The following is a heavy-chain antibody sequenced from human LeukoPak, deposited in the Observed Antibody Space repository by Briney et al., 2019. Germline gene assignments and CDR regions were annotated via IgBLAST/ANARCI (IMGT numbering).Heavy chain of an antibody. CDR3: AGATKWLAHDF. CDR2: IFDAGRA. J-gene: IGHJ4*02. V-gene: IGHV3-53*01. CDR1: GFTVSDTY. D-gene: IGHD6-19*01. Sequence: GGSLRHSCAASGFTVSDTYMSWVRQTAGKGWEWVSTIFDAGRATYADSVKGRFTISRDNDKNTLFLQMKSLRADDTAVYYCAGATKWLAHDFWGQGTLVTVSS.